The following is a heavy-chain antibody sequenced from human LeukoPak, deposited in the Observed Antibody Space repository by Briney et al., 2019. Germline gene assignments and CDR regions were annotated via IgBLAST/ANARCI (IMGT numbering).Heavy chain of an antibody. CDR1: GFSFSSYA. CDR3: AKDFAPAFSATIFSY. CDR2: ISYDGSNK. Sequence: GRSLRLSCAASGFSFSSYAMHWVRQAPGKGLEWVAIISYDGSNKYYADSVKGRFTISRDNSKNTLYLQMNSLRAEDTAVYYCAKDFAPAFSATIFSYWGQGTLVTVSS. J-gene: IGHJ4*02. V-gene: IGHV3-30*04. D-gene: IGHD3-3*01.